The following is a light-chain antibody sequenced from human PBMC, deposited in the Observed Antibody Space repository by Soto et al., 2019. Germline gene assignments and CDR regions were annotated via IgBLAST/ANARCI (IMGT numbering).Light chain of an antibody. CDR3: QQYTNWPLT. J-gene: IGKJ4*01. Sequence: EIVMTQSPATLSVSPGEKATLSCRASQAISHNLAWYQQFPGQAPRLLIYGTSTRATGIPARFSGTGSGTEFTLTISSLQSEDFAVYYCQQYTNWPLTLGGGTKVEI. CDR2: GTS. V-gene: IGKV3-15*01. CDR1: QAISHN.